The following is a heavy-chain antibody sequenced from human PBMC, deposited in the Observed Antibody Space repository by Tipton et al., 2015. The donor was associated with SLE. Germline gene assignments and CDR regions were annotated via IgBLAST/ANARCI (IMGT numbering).Heavy chain of an antibody. CDR1: GDSMNSGVYY. CDR3: AREGISYCGGDCHGSFDY. V-gene: IGHV4-61*02. D-gene: IGHD2-21*01. Sequence: TLSLTCTVSGDSMNSGVYYWSWLRQPAGKGLEWIGRIFSSGNTIYNPPLKSRVTISEDTSKHQFSLRLSSVTAADTAVYYCAREGISYCGGDCHGSFDYWGQGSLVTVSS. CDR2: IFSSGNT. J-gene: IGHJ4*02.